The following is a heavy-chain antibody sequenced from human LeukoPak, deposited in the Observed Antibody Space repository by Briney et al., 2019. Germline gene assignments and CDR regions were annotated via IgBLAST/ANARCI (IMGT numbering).Heavy chain of an antibody. D-gene: IGHD2-2*03. V-gene: IGHV3-30*18. J-gene: IGHJ4*02. Sequence: GGSLRLSCAASGFTFSTYGVHWVRQAPGKGLQWVAFISYDGRNTYYADSLRGRFTISRDNSKNTLYLQMNSLRDEDTAVYYCAKDSHWILFDDWGQGTLVTVSS. CDR3: AKDSHWILFDD. CDR2: ISYDGRNT. CDR1: GFTFSTYG.